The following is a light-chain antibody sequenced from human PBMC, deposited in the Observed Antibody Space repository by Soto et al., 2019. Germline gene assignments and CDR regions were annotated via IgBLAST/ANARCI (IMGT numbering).Light chain of an antibody. V-gene: IGKV3-20*01. J-gene: IGKJ5*01. CDR3: QQYGSSPLT. CDR1: QTVNSIY. CDR2: GAS. Sequence: EVVMTQSPDTLSFSPGQRSTLSCRSSQTVNSIYLAWYQQKPGQAPRLLIYGASSRATGIPDRFSGSGSGTDFTLTISRLEPEDFAVYYCQQYGSSPLTFGQGTRLEIK.